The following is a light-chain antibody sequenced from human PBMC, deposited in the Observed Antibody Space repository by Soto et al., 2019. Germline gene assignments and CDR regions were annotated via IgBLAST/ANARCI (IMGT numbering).Light chain of an antibody. CDR2: AVS. CDR1: QSIGTN. J-gene: IGKJ1*01. V-gene: IGKV1-39*01. Sequence: DIQMTQSPSSLSASIGDRVTLTCRASQSIGTNLNWYQQRPGKAPKLLLYAVSSLQSGVSSRFSGSGSGTDFTLSITSRQREDFATYYCHQTYSAPPLFGQGNNVEIK. CDR3: HQTYSAPPL.